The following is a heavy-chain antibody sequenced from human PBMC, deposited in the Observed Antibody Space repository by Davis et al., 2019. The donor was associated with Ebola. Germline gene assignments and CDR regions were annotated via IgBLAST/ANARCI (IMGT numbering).Heavy chain of an antibody. CDR1: SGSMSSSSYY. CDR3: ARRRFWSGYDY. V-gene: IGHV4-39*01. Sequence: MPSETLSLAWTVASGSMSSSSYYWGGIRQPPGKGLEWIGSMYYSGSTYYNPSLKSRVTISVDTSKNQFSLKLSSVTAADTAVYYCARRRFWSGYDYWGQGTLVTVSS. J-gene: IGHJ4*02. CDR2: MYYSGST. D-gene: IGHD3-3*01.